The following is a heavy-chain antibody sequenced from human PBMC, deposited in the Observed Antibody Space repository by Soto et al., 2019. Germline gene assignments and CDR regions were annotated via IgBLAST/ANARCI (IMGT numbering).Heavy chain of an antibody. CDR1: GGTLSSYA. CDR3: ARDRGSRSSYSSSWNYYYGMDV. V-gene: IGHV1-69*13. Sequence: SVKVSCKASGGTLSSYAISWVRQAPGQGLEWMGGIIPIFGTANYAQKFQGRVTITADESTSTAYMELSSLRSEDTAVYYCARDRGSRSSYSSSWNYYYGMDVWGQGTTVTVSS. CDR2: IIPIFGTA. J-gene: IGHJ6*02. D-gene: IGHD6-13*01.